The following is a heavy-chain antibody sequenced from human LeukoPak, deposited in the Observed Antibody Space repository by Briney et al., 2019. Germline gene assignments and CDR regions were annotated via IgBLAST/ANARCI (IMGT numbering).Heavy chain of an antibody. CDR3: AKTKGYSYGYYFDY. Sequence: GGSLRLSCAASGFTFSSYAMHWVRQSLGKGLEWVAVMSYDGFNKYYADSVKGRFTISRDNSKNTLYLQMNSLRAEDTAVYYCAKTKGYSYGYYFDYWGQGTLVTVSP. V-gene: IGHV3-30*18. CDR1: GFTFSSYA. J-gene: IGHJ4*02. CDR2: MSYDGFNK. D-gene: IGHD5-18*01.